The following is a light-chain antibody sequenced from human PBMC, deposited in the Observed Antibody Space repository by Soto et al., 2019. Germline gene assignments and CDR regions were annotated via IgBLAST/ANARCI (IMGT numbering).Light chain of an antibody. CDR3: QQRFTWPPYT. CDR2: DAS. CDR1: QSVSSY. Sequence: EIVLTQSPATLSLSPGERATLSCRASQSVSSYLAWYQQKPGQAPRLLSYDASNRATGIPDRFSGSGSGTDFTLAISSLEPDDFAVYYCQQRFTWPPYTFGQGTKLEIK. J-gene: IGKJ2*01. V-gene: IGKV3-11*01.